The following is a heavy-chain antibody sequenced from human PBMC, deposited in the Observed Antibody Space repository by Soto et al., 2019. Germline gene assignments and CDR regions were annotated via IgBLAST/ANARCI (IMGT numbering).Heavy chain of an antibody. CDR2: IYYSGET. V-gene: IGHV4-59*01. D-gene: IGHD3-10*01. Sequence: QVQLQESGPGLVKPSETLSLTCTVSGDSISRYYWSWIRLSPGKGLEWIGYIYYSGETNYNPSVXSXAXRXXDSTKTQFSLKLTSVPASDTAVYYCASYRGGEFRKGSGMDVWGQGTTVTVSS. CDR1: GDSISRYY. CDR3: ASYRGGEFRKGSGMDV. J-gene: IGHJ6*02.